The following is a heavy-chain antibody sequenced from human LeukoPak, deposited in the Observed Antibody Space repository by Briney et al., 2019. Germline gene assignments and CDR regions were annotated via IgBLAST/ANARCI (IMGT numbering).Heavy chain of an antibody. D-gene: IGHD5-18*01. V-gene: IGHV4-39*07. CDR1: GGSISSSSYY. J-gene: IGHJ3*02. CDR3: AREDTADAFGI. CDR2: IYYSGST. Sequence: SETLSLTCTVSGGSISSSSYYWGWIRQPPGKGLEWIGSIYYSGSTYYNPSLKSRVTISVDTSKNQFSLKLSSVTAADTAVYYCAREDTADAFGIWGQGTMVTVSS.